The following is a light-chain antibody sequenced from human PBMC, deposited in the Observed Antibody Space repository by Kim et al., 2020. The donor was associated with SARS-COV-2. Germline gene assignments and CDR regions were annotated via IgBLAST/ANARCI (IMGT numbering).Light chain of an antibody. CDR1: SGYSNYK. Sequence: TLTCTLSSGYSNYKVDWYQQRPGKGRRFVMRVGNGGILGSKGDGIPDRFSVLGSGLNRYLTIKNIQEEDASDYHCGADHGSGSNFVVFGGGTQLTV. CDR2: VGNGGILG. CDR3: GADHGSGSNFVV. J-gene: IGLJ2*01. V-gene: IGLV9-49*01.